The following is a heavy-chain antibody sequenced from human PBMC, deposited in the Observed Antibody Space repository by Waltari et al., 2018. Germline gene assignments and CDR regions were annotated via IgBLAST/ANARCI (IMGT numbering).Heavy chain of an antibody. V-gene: IGHV1-69*14. CDR1: GGTFSSYA. CDR2: IIPIFGTA. CDR3: ARDPEVFWSGKISVGGMDV. Sequence: QVQLVQSGAEVKKPGSSVKVSCKASGGTFSSYAISWVRQAPGQGLEWMGGIIPIFGTANYAQKVQGRVTMTADKSTSTAYMELSSLRSEDTAVYYCARDPEVFWSGKISVGGMDVWGQGTTVTVSS. J-gene: IGHJ6*02. D-gene: IGHD3-3*01.